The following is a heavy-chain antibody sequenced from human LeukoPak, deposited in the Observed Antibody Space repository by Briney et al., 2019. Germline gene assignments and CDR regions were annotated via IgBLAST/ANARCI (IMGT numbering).Heavy chain of an antibody. CDR2: ISWNSGSI. V-gene: IGHV3-9*01. J-gene: IGHJ4*02. Sequence: AGGSLRLSCAASGFTFDDYAMHWVRHAPGKGLEWVSGISWNSGSIGYADSVKGRFTISRDNAKNSLYLQMNSLRAEDTALYYCAKALRYFDWLSNFDYWGQGTLVTVSS. CDR3: AKALRYFDWLSNFDY. CDR1: GFTFDDYA. D-gene: IGHD3-9*01.